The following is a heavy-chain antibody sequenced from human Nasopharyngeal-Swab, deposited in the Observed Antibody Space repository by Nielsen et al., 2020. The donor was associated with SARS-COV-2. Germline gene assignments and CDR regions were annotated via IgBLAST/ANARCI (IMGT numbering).Heavy chain of an antibody. J-gene: IGHJ6*02. CDR1: GFTFSNAW. V-gene: IGHV3-15*01. CDR2: IKSKTDGGTT. D-gene: IGHD6-19*01. Sequence: GESLKISCAASGFTFSNAWMSWVRQAPGKGLEWVGRIKSKTDGGTTDYAAPVKGRFTISRDDSKNTLYLQMNSLKTEDTAVYYCTTGSIYSSGWYEEPYYYYGMDVWGQGTTVTVSS. CDR3: TTGSIYSSGWYEEPYYYYGMDV.